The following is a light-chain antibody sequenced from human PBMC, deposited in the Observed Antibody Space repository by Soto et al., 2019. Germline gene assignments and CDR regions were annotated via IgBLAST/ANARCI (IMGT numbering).Light chain of an antibody. CDR1: QDISTS. CDR3: QQYYTFPLT. CDR2: AAS. V-gene: IGKV1D-8*01. Sequence: VIWMTQSPSFLSASVGDRVTISSLISQDISTSLAWYQQKPGKPPELLVFAASTLQTGVPSRFSATGSGTDFTLTISSLQSEDFATYFCQQYYTFPLTFAQGTKVDIK. J-gene: IGKJ1*01.